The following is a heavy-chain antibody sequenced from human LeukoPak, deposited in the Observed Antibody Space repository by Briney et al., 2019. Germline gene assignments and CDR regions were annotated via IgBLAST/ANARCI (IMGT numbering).Heavy chain of an antibody. J-gene: IGHJ5*02. D-gene: IGHD3-10*01. Sequence: SSETLSLTCTVSGGSISSYYWSWIRQPPGKGLEWIGYIYYGGSTNYNPSLKSRVTISVDTSKNQFSLKLSSVTAADTAVYYCARGTGYGSGSYLTSWFDPWGQGTLVTVSS. V-gene: IGHV4-59*01. CDR1: GGSISSYY. CDR2: IYYGGST. CDR3: ARGTGYGSGSYLTSWFDP.